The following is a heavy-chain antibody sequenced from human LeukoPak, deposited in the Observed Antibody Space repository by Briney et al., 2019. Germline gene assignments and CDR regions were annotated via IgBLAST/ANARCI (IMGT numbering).Heavy chain of an antibody. CDR1: GFTFSNYG. V-gene: IGHV3-33*06. J-gene: IGHJ4*02. Sequence: GGSLRLSRAASGFTFSNYGMHWVRQAPGKGLEWVAVIWYDGSNTYYADSVTGRFTISRDNSKNTLYLQMNSLRAEDTAVYYCAKDGENWGQGTLVTVSS. D-gene: IGHD3-10*01. CDR2: IWYDGSNT. CDR3: AKDGEN.